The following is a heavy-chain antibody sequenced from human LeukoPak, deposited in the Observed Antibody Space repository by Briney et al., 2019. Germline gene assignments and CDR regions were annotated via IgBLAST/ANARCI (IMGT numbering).Heavy chain of an antibody. Sequence: GGSLRLSCAASGFTFSSYSMNWVRQAPGKGLEWVSYISSSSSTIYYADSVKGRFTISRDNAKNSLYLQMNSLRAEDTAVYYCARDYYYDSSGPRFWGQGTLVTVSS. J-gene: IGHJ4*02. CDR1: GFTFSSYS. CDR3: ARDYYYDSSGPRF. CDR2: ISSSSSTI. V-gene: IGHV3-48*04. D-gene: IGHD3-22*01.